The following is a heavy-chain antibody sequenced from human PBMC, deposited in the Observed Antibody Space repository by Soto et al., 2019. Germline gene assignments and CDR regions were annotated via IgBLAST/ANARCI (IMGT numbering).Heavy chain of an antibody. J-gene: IGHJ3*02. D-gene: IGHD3-22*01. CDR1: GGSASSGSYY. CDR2: IYYSGST. V-gene: IGHV4-39*01. CDR3: AGNYYDSSGYYYYAFDI. Sequence: PSETLSLTCTVSGGSASSGSYYWSWIRQPPGKGLEWIGSIYYSGSTYYNPSLKSRVTISVDTSKNQFSLKLSSVTAADTAVYYCAGNYYDSSGYYYYAFDIWGQGTMVTVSS.